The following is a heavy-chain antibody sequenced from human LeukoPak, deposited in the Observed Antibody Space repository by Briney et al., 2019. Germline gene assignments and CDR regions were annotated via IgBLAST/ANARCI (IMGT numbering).Heavy chain of an antibody. Sequence: RGGSLKTSFKGSGYSFTSYWIGWGRQMHGKGLEGRGTIYPGDSDTRYSPSFQGQVTISADKSISTAYLQWSSLKASDTAMYYCARRPTRYSYGPVYYFDYWGQGTLVTVSS. CDR3: ARRPTRYSYGPVYYFDY. J-gene: IGHJ4*02. D-gene: IGHD5-18*01. CDR1: GYSFTSYW. V-gene: IGHV5-51*01. CDR2: IYPGDSDT.